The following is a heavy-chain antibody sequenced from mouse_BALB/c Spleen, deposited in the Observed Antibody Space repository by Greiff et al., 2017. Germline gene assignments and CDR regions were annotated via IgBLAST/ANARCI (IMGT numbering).Heavy chain of an antibody. CDR2: ISSGSSTI. CDR1: GFTFSSFG. CDR3: ARYVSNGYAMDY. J-gene: IGHJ4*01. D-gene: IGHD2-5*01. Sequence: EVMLVESGGGLVQPGGSRKLSCAASGFTFSSFGMHWVRQAPEKGLEWVAYISSGSSTIYYADTVKGRFTISRDNPKNTLFLQMTSLRSEDTAMYYCARYVSNGYAMDYWGQGTSVTVSS. V-gene: IGHV5-17*02.